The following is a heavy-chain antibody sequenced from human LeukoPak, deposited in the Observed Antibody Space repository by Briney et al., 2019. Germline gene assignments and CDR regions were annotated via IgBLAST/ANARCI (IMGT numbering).Heavy chain of an antibody. CDR3: ATFYGSGSPYLDY. J-gene: IGHJ4*02. V-gene: IGHV1-69*13. CDR2: IIPIFGTA. CDR1: GGTFSSYA. Sequence: SVKVSCKASGGTFSSYAISWVRQAPGQGLEWVGGIIPIFGTANYAQKFQGRVTITADESTSTAYMELSSLRSEDTAVYYCATFYGSGSPYLDYWGQGTLVTVSS. D-gene: IGHD3-10*01.